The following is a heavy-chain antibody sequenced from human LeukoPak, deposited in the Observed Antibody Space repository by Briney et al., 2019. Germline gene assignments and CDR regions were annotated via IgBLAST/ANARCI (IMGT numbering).Heavy chain of an antibody. J-gene: IGHJ2*01. V-gene: IGHV3-23*01. CDR1: GFTFSSYA. CDR2: ISGSASST. D-gene: IGHD3-3*01. Sequence: PGGSLRLSCAASGFTFSSYAMSWVRQAPGKGLEWVSAISGSASSTYYADSVKGRFTISRDNTKNTLYLQMNRLRAEDTAVYYCAKEPYDDIWNGYYNWYFDLWGHGTLVTVSS. CDR3: AKEPYDDIWNGYYNWYFDL.